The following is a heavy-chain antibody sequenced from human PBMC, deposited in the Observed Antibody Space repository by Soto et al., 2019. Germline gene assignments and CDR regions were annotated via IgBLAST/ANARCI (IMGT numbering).Heavy chain of an antibody. J-gene: IGHJ4*02. CDR3: ARGLGGMTTVDY. V-gene: IGHV3-74*01. CDR2: INSDATTT. Sequence: GGSLRLSCAASGFSFSTYWMDWVRQAPGKGLVWVSRINSDATTTSYVDSVKGRFTISRDNAKHTLYLQMNSLRAEDTAVYYCARGLGGMTTVDYWGQGTLVTVSS. CDR1: GFSFSTYW. D-gene: IGHD1-26*01.